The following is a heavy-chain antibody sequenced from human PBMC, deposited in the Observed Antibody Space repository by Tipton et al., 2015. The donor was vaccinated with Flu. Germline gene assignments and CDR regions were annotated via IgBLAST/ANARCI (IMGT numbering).Heavy chain of an antibody. V-gene: IGHV3-30*18. CDR1: GFTFSTYC. Sequence: RSLRLSCAASGFTFSTYCMHWVRQAPGKGLEWVGGISFDGRNKYYADSVKGRFTISRDNSKTTLYLQLSSLRPEDTAVYFCAKISYFDSSGYFPFDYWGQGTLVTVSS. CDR2: ISFDGRNK. D-gene: IGHD3-22*01. CDR3: AKISYFDSSGYFPFDY. J-gene: IGHJ4*02.